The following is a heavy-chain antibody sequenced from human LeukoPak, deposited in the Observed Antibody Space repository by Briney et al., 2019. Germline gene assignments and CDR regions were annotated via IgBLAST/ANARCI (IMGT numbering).Heavy chain of an antibody. D-gene: IGHD6-13*01. CDR3: ARQISSWPYYYYYGMDV. Sequence: GAPVKVSCKASGYTFTSYYMHWVRQAPGQGLEWMGIINPSGGSTSYAQKFQGRVTMTRDTSTSTVYMELSSLRSEDTAVYYCARQISSWPYYYYYGMDVWGQGTTVTVSS. J-gene: IGHJ6*02. V-gene: IGHV1-46*01. CDR1: GYTFTSYY. CDR2: INPSGGST.